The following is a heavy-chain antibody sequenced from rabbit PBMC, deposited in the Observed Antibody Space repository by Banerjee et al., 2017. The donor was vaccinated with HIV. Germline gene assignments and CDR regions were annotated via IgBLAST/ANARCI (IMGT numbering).Heavy chain of an antibody. Sequence: EGSLTLTCTASGFSFSNKYVMCWVRQAPGKGLEWIACINTSSGNTVYATWAKGRFTISRTSSTTVALQMTSLTAADTATYFCVRDGAGSSYYYGMDLWGPGTLVTVS. J-gene: IGHJ6*01. CDR1: GFSFSNKYV. V-gene: IGHV1S45*01. D-gene: IGHD8-1*01. CDR2: INTSSGNT. CDR3: VRDGAGSSYYYGMDL.